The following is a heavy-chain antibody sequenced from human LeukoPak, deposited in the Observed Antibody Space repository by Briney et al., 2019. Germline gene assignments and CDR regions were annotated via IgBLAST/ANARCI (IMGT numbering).Heavy chain of an antibody. CDR3: ARGGPAMAHY. V-gene: IGHV3-74*01. D-gene: IGHD5-18*01. Sequence: PGGSLSLSCAASGFNFSSYWMHWVRQAPGKGLVWVSRINSDGSSTSYADSMKGRFTISRDNAKNTLYLQMNSLRVEDTAVYNCARGGPAMAHYWGQGTLVTVSS. J-gene: IGHJ4*02. CDR1: GFNFSSYW. CDR2: INSDGSST.